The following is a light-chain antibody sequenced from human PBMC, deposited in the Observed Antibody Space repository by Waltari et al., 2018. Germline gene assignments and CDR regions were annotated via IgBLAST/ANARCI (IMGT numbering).Light chain of an antibody. CDR1: SSDVGGYNS. CDR3: SSYTTSSAPGV. Sequence: QSALTQPASVSGSPGPSLTFSCTGTSSDVGGYNSVSRYQQHPGKAPHLIIYEVSNRPSGISNRFSASKSGNTASLTISGLQAEDEADYYCSSYTTSSAPGVFGTGTRVTVL. CDR2: EVS. J-gene: IGLJ1*01. V-gene: IGLV2-14*01.